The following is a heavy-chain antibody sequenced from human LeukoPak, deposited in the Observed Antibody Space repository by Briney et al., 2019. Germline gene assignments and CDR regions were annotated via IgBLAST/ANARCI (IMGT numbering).Heavy chain of an antibody. CDR3: AKDRSGYASYGMDV. CDR2: IDGRAGST. D-gene: IGHD5-12*01. V-gene: IGHV3-23*01. Sequence: PGRSLRLSCAASGFTFDSYAMNWARQAPGKGLEWVSSIDGRAGSTYYADSVKGRFSISRGNSKNTLSLQMNSLRVEDTAIYYCAKDRSGYASYGMDVWGQGTTVTVSS. CDR1: GFTFDSYA. J-gene: IGHJ6*02.